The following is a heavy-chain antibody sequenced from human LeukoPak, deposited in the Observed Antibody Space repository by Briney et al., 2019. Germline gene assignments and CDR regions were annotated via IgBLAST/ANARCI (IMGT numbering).Heavy chain of an antibody. J-gene: IGHJ3*02. CDR3: ATDYGGNSGAFDI. CDR1: GFTFSNAW. V-gene: IGHV3-21*01. D-gene: IGHD4-23*01. Sequence: GGSLRLSCAASGFTFSNAWMSWVRQAPGKGLEWVSSISSSSTYIYYADSMKGRFTISRDNAKNSLYLQMNSLRAEDTAVYYCATDYGGNSGAFDIWGQGTMVTVSS. CDR2: ISSSSTYI.